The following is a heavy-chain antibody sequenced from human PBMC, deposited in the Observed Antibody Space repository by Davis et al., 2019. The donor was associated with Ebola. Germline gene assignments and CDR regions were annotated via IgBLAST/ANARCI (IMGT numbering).Heavy chain of an antibody. J-gene: IGHJ6*02. CDR2: ISWKSGSI. V-gene: IGHV3-9*01. D-gene: IGHD3-16*01. CDR1: GFTFDDHV. CDR3: ARDRPLDFFFGDYYGMDV. Sequence: GGSLRLSCVVSGFTFDDHVMHWVRQAPGKGLEWVSGISWKSGSIGYADSVKGRFTISSDNAKNSLYLQMNSLRAEDTAVYYCARDRPLDFFFGDYYGMDVWGQGTTVTVSS.